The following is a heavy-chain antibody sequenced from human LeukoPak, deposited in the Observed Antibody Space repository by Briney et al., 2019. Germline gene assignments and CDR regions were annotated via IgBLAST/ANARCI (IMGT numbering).Heavy chain of an antibody. Sequence: GGSLRLSCAASGFTFSSYAMSWVRQAPGKGLEWVSAISGSGGSTYYADSVKGRFTISRDNSKNTLYLQMNSVRAEDTAVYYCATEVTYYYDSSGSPSFDYWGQGTLVTVSS. D-gene: IGHD3-22*01. CDR1: GFTFSSYA. CDR3: ATEVTYYYDSSGSPSFDY. CDR2: ISGSGGST. J-gene: IGHJ4*02. V-gene: IGHV3-23*01.